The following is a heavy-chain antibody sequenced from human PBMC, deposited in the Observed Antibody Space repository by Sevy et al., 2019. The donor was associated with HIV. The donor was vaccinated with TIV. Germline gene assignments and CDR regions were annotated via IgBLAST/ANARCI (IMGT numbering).Heavy chain of an antibody. D-gene: IGHD4-17*01. V-gene: IGHV3-53*01. Sequence: GESLKISCAASGFTVSSNYMSWVRQAPGKGLEWVSVIYSGGSTYYADSVKGRFTISRDTSKNTLYLQMNSLRAEDTAVYYCARAEDGDYRGYYYGMDVWGQGTTVTVSS. CDR1: GFTVSSNY. CDR3: ARAEDGDYRGYYYGMDV. CDR2: IYSGGST. J-gene: IGHJ6*02.